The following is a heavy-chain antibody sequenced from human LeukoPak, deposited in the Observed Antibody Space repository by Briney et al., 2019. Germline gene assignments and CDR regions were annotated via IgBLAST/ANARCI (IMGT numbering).Heavy chain of an antibody. Sequence: SGTLSLTCAVSGDSISSSNWWSWVRQPPGKGLEWIAEISHTENTNYNPSLESRVTISLDKSKNQFPLTLNSVTAADTAVYFCARDCNGGPCYGAFAVWGQGSMVTVSS. CDR3: ARDCNGGPCYGAFAV. V-gene: IGHV4-4*02. J-gene: IGHJ3*01. D-gene: IGHD2-15*01. CDR2: ISHTENT. CDR1: GDSISSSNW.